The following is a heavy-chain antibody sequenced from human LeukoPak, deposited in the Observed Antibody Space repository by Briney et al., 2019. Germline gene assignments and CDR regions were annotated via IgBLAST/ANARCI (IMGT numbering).Heavy chain of an antibody. CDR1: GFTVSSNY. D-gene: IGHD3-10*01. CDR2: IYSGGST. Sequence: GGSLRLSCAPSGFTVSSNYMSWVRQAPGKGLEWVSVIYSGGSTYYADSVKGRFTISRDNSKNTVYLQMNSLRAEDTAVYYCARGPPLFGEHYYYYGMDVWGQGTTVTVSS. V-gene: IGHV3-66*02. CDR3: ARGPPLFGEHYYYYGMDV. J-gene: IGHJ6*02.